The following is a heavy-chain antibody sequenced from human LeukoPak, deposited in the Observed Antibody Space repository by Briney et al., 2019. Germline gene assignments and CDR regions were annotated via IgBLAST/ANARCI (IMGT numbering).Heavy chain of an antibody. V-gene: IGHV3-23*01. CDR2: ISGSGGST. D-gene: IGHD2-15*01. Sequence: PGGSLRLSCAASGFTFSSYAMSWVRQAPGKGLEWVSAISGSGGSTYYADSVKGRFTISRDNSKNTLYLQMNSLRAEDTAVYYCAREGDCSGGSCSIGAFDYWGQGTLVTVSS. CDR1: GFTFSSYA. CDR3: AREGDCSGGSCSIGAFDY. J-gene: IGHJ4*02.